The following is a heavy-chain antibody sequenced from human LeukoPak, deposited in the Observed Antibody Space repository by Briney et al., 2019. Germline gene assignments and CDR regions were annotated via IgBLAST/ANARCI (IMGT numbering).Heavy chain of an antibody. CDR2: ISSSGSTI. Sequence: GGSLRLSCAASGFTFSDYYMSWIRQAPGKGLEWVSYISSSGSTIYYADSVKGRFTISRDNSKNTLYLQMNSLRAEDTAVYYCAKDADIVVVPAAMVYAFDIWGQGTMVTVSS. D-gene: IGHD2-2*01. J-gene: IGHJ3*02. CDR1: GFTFSDYY. CDR3: AKDADIVVVPAAMVYAFDI. V-gene: IGHV3-11*01.